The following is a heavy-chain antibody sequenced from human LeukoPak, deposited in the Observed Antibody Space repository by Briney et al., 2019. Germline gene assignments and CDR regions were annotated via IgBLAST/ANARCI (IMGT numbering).Heavy chain of an antibody. J-gene: IGHJ4*02. Sequence: SETLSLTCTVSGGSISSYYWSWIRQPPGKGLEWIGYIYYSGSTKDNPSLKSRVTLSIDTSKNQFSLKLSSVPAADTAVYYCARDGYSGSDALWGQGILVTVSS. CDR3: ARDGYSGSDAL. V-gene: IGHV4-59*01. D-gene: IGHD5-12*01. CDR2: IYYSGST. CDR1: GGSISSYY.